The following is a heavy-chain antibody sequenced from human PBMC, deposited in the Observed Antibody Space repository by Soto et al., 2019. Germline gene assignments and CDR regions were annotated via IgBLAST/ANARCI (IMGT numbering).Heavy chain of an antibody. CDR1: GGPFRGYG. Sequence: QVQLVQSGPEVKKTGSSMKVSCKASGGPFRGYGLNWVRQAPGQGLEWIGGIIPNFGATNYAKKFQGRVSNTADEVTTTIYMELKGLRSEDTAVYYCATPARDFYSPFYQHSGLDVWGQGTRLTVSS. J-gene: IGHJ6*02. CDR3: ATPARDFYSPFYQHSGLDV. V-gene: IGHV1-69*01. CDR2: IIPNFGAT. D-gene: IGHD5-18*01.